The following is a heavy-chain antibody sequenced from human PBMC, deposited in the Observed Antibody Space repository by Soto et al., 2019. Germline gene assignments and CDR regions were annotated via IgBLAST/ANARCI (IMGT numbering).Heavy chain of an antibody. CDR3: ASVYCSGGSCYHLDQ. Sequence: EVQLVESGGGLVQPGGSLRLSCAASGFTFSSYWMHWVRQAPGKGLVWVSRINSDGSSTSYADSVKGRFTISRDNAKNTLYVKMNSLRAEDTAVYYCASVYCSGGSCYHLDQWGQGTLVTVSS. CDR1: GFTFSSYW. D-gene: IGHD2-15*01. J-gene: IGHJ4*02. V-gene: IGHV3-74*01. CDR2: INSDGSST.